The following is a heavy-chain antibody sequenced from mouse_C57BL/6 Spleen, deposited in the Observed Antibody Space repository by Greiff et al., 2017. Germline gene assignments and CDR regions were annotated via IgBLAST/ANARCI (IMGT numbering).Heavy chain of an antibody. Sequence: ESRPGLVKPSESLSLTCPVTGYSITSGYYWTSFRQFPGNKLEWMGYISNAVSNNYNPSLKNLISITRDPSKNQFFMKLNSVTTEDTATYYCARVGNYDGSSYHWYFDVWGTGTTVTVSS. CDR1: GYSITSGYY. CDR2: ISNAVSN. D-gene: IGHD1-1*01. J-gene: IGHJ1*03. CDR3: ARVGNYDGSSYHWYFDV. V-gene: IGHV3-6*01.